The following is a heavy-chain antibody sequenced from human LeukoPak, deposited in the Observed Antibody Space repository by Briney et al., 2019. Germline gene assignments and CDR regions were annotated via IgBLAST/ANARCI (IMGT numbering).Heavy chain of an antibody. D-gene: IGHD6-13*01. CDR2: MNPNSGNT. CDR1: GYTFTSYD. V-gene: IGHV1-8*01. CDR3: ARIRLAAADDAFDI. J-gene: IGHJ3*02. Sequence: ASVKVSCKASGYTFTSYDINWVRQATGQGLEWMGWMNPNSGNTGYAQKFQGRVTMTRNTSISTAYMELSSLRSEDTAVYYCARIRLAAADDAFDIWGQGTMVTVSP.